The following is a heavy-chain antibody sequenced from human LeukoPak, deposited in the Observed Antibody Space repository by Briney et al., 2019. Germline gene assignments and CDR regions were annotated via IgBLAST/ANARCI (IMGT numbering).Heavy chain of an antibody. CDR3: ARVLEHIVVVPAASGEFDY. CDR2: INPNSGGT. CDR1: GYTFTSYD. V-gene: IGHV1-2*02. D-gene: IGHD2-2*01. Sequence: ASVTVSCKASGYTFTSYDINWVRQATGQGLEWMGWINPNSGGTNYAQKFQGRVTMTRDTSISTACMELSRLRSDDTAVYYCARVLEHIVVVPAASGEFDYWGQGTLVTVSS. J-gene: IGHJ4*02.